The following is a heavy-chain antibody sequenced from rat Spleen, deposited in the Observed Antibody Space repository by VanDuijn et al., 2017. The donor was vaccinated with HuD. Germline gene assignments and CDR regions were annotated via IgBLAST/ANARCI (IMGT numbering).Heavy chain of an antibody. CDR3: ATEGSYRPFDY. Sequence: EVQLVESGGGLVQPGRSLKLSCAASGFTFSNYDMAWVRQAPTKGLEWVASISPSGDGTYYRDSVKGRFTISRDNAKSTLHLQMNSLRSEDTATYYCATEGSYRPFDYWGQGVMVTVSS. CDR1: GFTFSNYD. D-gene: IGHD1-2*01. CDR2: ISPSGDGT. V-gene: IGHV5-27*01. J-gene: IGHJ2*01.